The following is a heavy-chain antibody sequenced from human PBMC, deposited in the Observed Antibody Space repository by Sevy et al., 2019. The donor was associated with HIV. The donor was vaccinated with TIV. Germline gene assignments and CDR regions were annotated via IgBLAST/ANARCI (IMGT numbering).Heavy chain of an antibody. CDR2: ISGSGGST. CDR3: AKCITIFGVVSPYYYYGMDV. Sequence: GGSLRLSCAASGFTFSSYAMSWVRQAPGKGLEWVSAISGSGGSTYYADSVKGRLTISRDNSKNTLYLQMNSLRAEDTAVYYCAKCITIFGVVSPYYYYGMDVWGQGTTVTVSS. D-gene: IGHD3-3*01. V-gene: IGHV3-23*01. CDR1: GFTFSSYA. J-gene: IGHJ6*02.